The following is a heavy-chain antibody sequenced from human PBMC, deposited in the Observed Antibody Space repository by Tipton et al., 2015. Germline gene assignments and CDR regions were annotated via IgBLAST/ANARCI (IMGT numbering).Heavy chain of an antibody. D-gene: IGHD3-22*01. J-gene: IGHJ4*02. CDR3: ASSNYYDTCWY. Sequence: TLSLTCSVSGVSISSRGYYWGWIRQPPGKGLEWIGTIYSNGHTFYNPSLKSRLTMSLDTSKNQFNLNLNSVTAADRAVYYCASSNYYDTCWYWGQGTLVTVSS. CDR1: GVSISSRGYY. CDR2: IYSNGHT. V-gene: IGHV4-39*01.